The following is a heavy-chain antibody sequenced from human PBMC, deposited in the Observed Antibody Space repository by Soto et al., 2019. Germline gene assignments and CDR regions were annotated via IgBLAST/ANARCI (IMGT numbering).Heavy chain of an antibody. J-gene: IGHJ4*02. Sequence: PGGSLRLSCAASGFTFSSYAMHWVRQAPGKGLEWVAVISYDGSNKYYADSVKGRFTISRDNSKNTLYLQMNSLRAEDTAVYYCAREGPPPVTPGYFDYWGQGTLVTVSS. D-gene: IGHD4-17*01. CDR2: ISYDGSNK. CDR3: AREGPPPVTPGYFDY. V-gene: IGHV3-30-3*01. CDR1: GFTFSSYA.